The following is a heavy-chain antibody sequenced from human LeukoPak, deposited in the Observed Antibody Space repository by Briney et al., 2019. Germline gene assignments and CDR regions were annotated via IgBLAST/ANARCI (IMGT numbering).Heavy chain of an antibody. V-gene: IGHV3-23*01. D-gene: IGHD3-9*01. CDR3: ARGYYDISVDPPTIDY. CDR1: GFIFSTHG. CDR2: ITGDGRT. J-gene: IGHJ4*02. Sequence: PGGTLRLSCVASGFIFSTHGMNWVRQAPGKGLEWVSGITGDGRTYNADSVKGRFTISTDNSKNTLYLQMNSLRAEDTAVYYCARGYYDISVDPPTIDYWGQGTLVTVSS.